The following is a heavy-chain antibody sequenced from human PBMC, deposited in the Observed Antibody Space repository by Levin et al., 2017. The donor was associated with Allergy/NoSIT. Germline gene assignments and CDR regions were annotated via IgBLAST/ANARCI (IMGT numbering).Heavy chain of an antibody. D-gene: IGHD3-10*01. CDR2: INTAGDT. CDR3: ARVHRGAFDN. J-gene: IGHJ3*02. V-gene: IGHV3-13*01. CDR1: GFTFSSYD. Sequence: GGSLRLSCAASGFTFSSYDMHWVRQATGKGLAWVSGINTAGDTYYPDSVKGRFTISRENAKNSLYLQMNSLRAGDTAVYYCARVHRGAFDNWGQGTMVTVSS.